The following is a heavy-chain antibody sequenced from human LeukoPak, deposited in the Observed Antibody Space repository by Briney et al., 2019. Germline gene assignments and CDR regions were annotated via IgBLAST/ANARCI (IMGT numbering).Heavy chain of an antibody. CDR3: ARANFYDTSGYSRGAFDT. CDR2: IFHSGST. Sequence: SETLSLTCSVSGYSISSGFYWGWIRQPPGKGLEWIGSIFHSGSTYYNPSLKSRVTISVDTSKNQFSLKLSSVTAADTAVYYCARANFYDTSGYSRGAFDTWGQGTRVTVSS. J-gene: IGHJ3*02. D-gene: IGHD3-22*01. V-gene: IGHV4-38-2*02. CDR1: GYSISSGFY.